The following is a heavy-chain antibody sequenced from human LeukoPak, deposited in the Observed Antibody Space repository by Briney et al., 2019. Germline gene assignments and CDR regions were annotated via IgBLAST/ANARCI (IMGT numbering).Heavy chain of an antibody. Sequence: SETLSLTCAVYGGSFSGYYWSWIRQPPGKGLEWIGEINHSGSTNYNPSLKSRVTISVDTSKNQFSLKLSSVTAADTAVYYCARAASTTYYYGSGSYWVRFDPWGQGTLVTVSS. CDR1: GGSFSGYY. CDR2: INHSGST. V-gene: IGHV4-34*01. J-gene: IGHJ5*02. D-gene: IGHD3-10*01. CDR3: ARAASTTYYYGSGSYWVRFDP.